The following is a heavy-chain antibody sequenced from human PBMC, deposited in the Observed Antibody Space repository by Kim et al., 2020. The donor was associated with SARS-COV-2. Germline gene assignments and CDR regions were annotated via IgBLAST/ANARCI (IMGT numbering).Heavy chain of an antibody. V-gene: IGHV3-30*18. Sequence: GGSLRLSCGASGFTFSSYGMHWVRQAPGKGLEWVAVIPYDGSNKYYADSVKGRFTISRDNSKNTLYLQMNSLRAEDTAVYYCAKDAVWFGELLFAFFDYWGQGTLVTVSS. D-gene: IGHD3-10*01. CDR1: GFTFSSYG. CDR2: IPYDGSNK. J-gene: IGHJ4*02. CDR3: AKDAVWFGELLFAFFDY.